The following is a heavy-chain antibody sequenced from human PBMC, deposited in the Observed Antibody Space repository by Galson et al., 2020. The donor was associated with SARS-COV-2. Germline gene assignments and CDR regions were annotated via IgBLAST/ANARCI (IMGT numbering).Heavy chain of an antibody. Sequence: GESLKISCAASGFTFSSYSMNWVRQAPGKGLEWVSYISSSSSTIYYADSVKGRFTISRDNAKNSLYLQMNSLRAEDTAVYYCASSPSDDYYYYGMDVWGQGTTVTVSS. V-gene: IGHV3-48*01. D-gene: IGHD6-6*01. CDR3: ASSPSDDYYYYGMDV. J-gene: IGHJ6*02. CDR2: ISSSSSTI. CDR1: GFTFSSYS.